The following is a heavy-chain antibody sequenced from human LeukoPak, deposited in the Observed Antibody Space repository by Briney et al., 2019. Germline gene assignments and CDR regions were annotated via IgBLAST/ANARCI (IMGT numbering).Heavy chain of an antibody. D-gene: IGHD6-6*01. Sequence: GGSLRLSCAASGFTFSSYAMSWVRQAPGKGLVWVSAISGSGGSTYYADSVKGRFTISRDNSKNTLYLQMNSLRAEDTAVYYCAKRAALTCYYYYYVDVWGKGTTVTVSS. V-gene: IGHV3-23*01. CDR1: GFTFSSYA. CDR2: ISGSGGST. J-gene: IGHJ6*03. CDR3: AKRAALTCYYYYYVDV.